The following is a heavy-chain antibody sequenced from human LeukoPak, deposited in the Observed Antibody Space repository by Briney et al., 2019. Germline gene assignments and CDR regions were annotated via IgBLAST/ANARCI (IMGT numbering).Heavy chain of an antibody. CDR1: GGTFSSYA. V-gene: IGHV1-69*13. CDR3: ARENVIYGSGKWYFDY. D-gene: IGHD3-10*01. CDR2: IIPIFGTA. Sequence: SVKVSCTASGGTFSSYAISWVRQAPGQGLEWMGGIIPIFGTANYAQKFQGRVTITADESTSTAYMELSSLRSEDTAVYYCARENVIYGSGKWYFDYWGQGTLVTVSS. J-gene: IGHJ4*02.